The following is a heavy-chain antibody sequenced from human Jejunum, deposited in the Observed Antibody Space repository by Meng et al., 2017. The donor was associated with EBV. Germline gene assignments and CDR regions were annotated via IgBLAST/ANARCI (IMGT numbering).Heavy chain of an antibody. V-gene: IGHV1-2*06. D-gene: IGHD1-1*01. Sequence: QVHLVQSGAELKKPGXSVKVSCKASGYTLTEYYIHWVRQAPGQGLEWLGRINPNSGDTDHSPKYLGRVTMTRDASINTAYMELSSLRSDDTAVYFCARGGTGNWSDYWGQGTLVTVSS. J-gene: IGHJ4*02. CDR3: ARGGTGNWSDY. CDR1: GYTLTEYY. CDR2: INPNSGDT.